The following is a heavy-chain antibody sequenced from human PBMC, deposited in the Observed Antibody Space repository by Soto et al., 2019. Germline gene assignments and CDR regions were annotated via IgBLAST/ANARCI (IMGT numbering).Heavy chain of an antibody. Sequence: GGSLRLSCAASGFPFSSYCMHWVRQAPGKGLEWVAVIWYDGSNKYYADSVKGRFTISRDNSKNTLYLQMNSLRAEDTAVYYCARDKDYGGDAFDIWGQGTMVTVSS. CDR3: ARDKDYGGDAFDI. J-gene: IGHJ3*02. CDR1: GFPFSSYC. V-gene: IGHV3-33*01. CDR2: IWYDGSNK. D-gene: IGHD4-17*01.